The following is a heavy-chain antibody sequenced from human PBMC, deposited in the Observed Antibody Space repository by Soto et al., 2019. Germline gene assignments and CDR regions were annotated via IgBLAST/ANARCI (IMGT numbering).Heavy chain of an antibody. CDR2: IDWDDDK. J-gene: IGHJ6*02. CDR3: ARMSYSRDYYYYGMDV. V-gene: IGHV2-70*20. CDR1: GFSLSTSGMC. D-gene: IGHD6-13*01. Sequence: GSGPTLVNPTQTLTLTCTFSGFSLSTSGMCVDWVRQPPGKALEWLALIDWDDDKYYSTSLKTRLTISKDTSKNQVVLTMTNMDPVDTATYYCARMSYSRDYYYYGMDVWGQGTTVTVS.